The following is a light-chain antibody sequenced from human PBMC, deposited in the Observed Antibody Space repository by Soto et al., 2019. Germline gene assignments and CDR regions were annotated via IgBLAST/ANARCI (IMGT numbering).Light chain of an antibody. CDR1: QTVSSN. CDR3: QQYNNWPPLT. Sequence: EIVMTQSPATLSVSPGERATLSCRASQTVSSNLAWYQQKLGQAPRLLIYGAYTRATGIPARFSGSGSGTEFTLTISSLQSEDFAVYYCQQYNNWPPLTFGGGTKVEIK. V-gene: IGKV3-15*01. CDR2: GAY. J-gene: IGKJ4*01.